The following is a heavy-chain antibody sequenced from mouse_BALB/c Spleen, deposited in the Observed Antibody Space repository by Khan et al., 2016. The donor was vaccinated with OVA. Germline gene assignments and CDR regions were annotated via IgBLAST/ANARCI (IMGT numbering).Heavy chain of an antibody. CDR2: IIPSNDYT. J-gene: IGHJ3*01. CDR1: GYTFTTYT. Sequence: QVQLQQSGAELARPGASVKMSCKTSGYTFTTYTIHWIKQRPGQGLEWIGYIIPSNDYTNFNQKFKDRATLTSDKSSSPAYMQLSSLTSEDSALYYCAREGAYYRSDGWFAYWGQGTLVTVSA. D-gene: IGHD2-14*01. CDR3: AREGAYYRSDGWFAY. V-gene: IGHV1-4*01.